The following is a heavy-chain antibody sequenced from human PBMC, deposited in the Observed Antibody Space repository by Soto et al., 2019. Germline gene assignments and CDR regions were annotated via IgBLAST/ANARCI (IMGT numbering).Heavy chain of an antibody. Sequence: GESLKISCKGSGYSFTSYWIGWVRQMPGKGLEWMGIIYPGDSDTIYSPSFQGQVTISVDKSISTVYLQWNSLKAPDTAIYYCARQGYEYIWGTYPGLDYWGQGTLVTVSS. J-gene: IGHJ4*02. V-gene: IGHV5-51*01. D-gene: IGHD3-16*02. CDR1: GYSFTSYW. CDR3: ARQGYEYIWGTYPGLDY. CDR2: IYPGDSDT.